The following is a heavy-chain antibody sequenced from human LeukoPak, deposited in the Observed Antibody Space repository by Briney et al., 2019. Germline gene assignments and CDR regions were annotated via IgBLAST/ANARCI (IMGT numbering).Heavy chain of an antibody. D-gene: IGHD4-23*01. J-gene: IGHJ4*02. CDR2: IQYSGST. V-gene: IGHV4-30-4*01. Sequence: SETLSLTCTVSGGSMSSGDYYWRWGCQPPGEGRESIGYIQYSGSTSYNPSLKSRVTISVDTSKNQFSLKLTSVTAADTAVYYCARGRGYGGTYYFDYWGQGTLVTVSS. CDR3: ARGRGYGGTYYFDY. CDR1: GGSMSSGDYY.